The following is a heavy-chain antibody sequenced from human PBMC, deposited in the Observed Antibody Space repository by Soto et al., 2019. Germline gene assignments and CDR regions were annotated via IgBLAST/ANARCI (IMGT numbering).Heavy chain of an antibody. CDR3: GKAFSAAYDHGWGSLRSWFDP. D-gene: IGHD3-16*02. CDR1: GFTFRSYE. Sequence: VGSLRLSCGASGFTFRSYEMNWVRQAPGKGLEWVAVISYDGSNKYYADSVKGRFTISRDNSKNTLYLQMNSPRAEDTAVPYCGKAFSAAYDHGWGSLRSWFDPCAQGTLVTVS. CDR2: ISYDGSNK. V-gene: IGHV3-30*18. J-gene: IGHJ5*02.